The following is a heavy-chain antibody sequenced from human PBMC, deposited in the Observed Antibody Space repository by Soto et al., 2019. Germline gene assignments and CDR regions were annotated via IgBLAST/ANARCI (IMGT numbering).Heavy chain of an antibody. V-gene: IGHV3-30*18. CDR2: ISYDGSNK. CDR1: GFTFSSYG. CDR3: AKDPLYCSGGSCYSDNWFDP. J-gene: IGHJ5*02. Sequence: GGSLRLSCAASGFTFSSYGMHWVRQAPGKGLEWVAVISYDGSNKYYADSVKGRFTISRDNSKNTLYLQMNSLRAEDTAVYYCAKDPLYCSGGSCYSDNWFDPWGQGTLVTVSS. D-gene: IGHD2-15*01.